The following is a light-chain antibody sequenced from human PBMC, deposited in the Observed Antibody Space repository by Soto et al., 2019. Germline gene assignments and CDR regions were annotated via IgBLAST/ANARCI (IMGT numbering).Light chain of an antibody. CDR3: QQYQSYPWT. CDR1: QSVSSY. V-gene: IGKV3-11*01. Sequence: EIVLTQSPATLSLSPGERATLSCRASQSVSSYLAWYQQKPGQAPRLLIYDASNRATGIPARFSGSGSGTEFTLTINSLQPDDSATYYCQQYQSYPWTFGQGTKVDIK. CDR2: DAS. J-gene: IGKJ1*01.